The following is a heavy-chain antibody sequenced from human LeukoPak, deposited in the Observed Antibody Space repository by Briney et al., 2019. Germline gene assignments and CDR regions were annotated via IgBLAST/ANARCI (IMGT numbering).Heavy chain of an antibody. J-gene: IGHJ4*02. D-gene: IGHD6-19*01. CDR2: ISGSGGST. V-gene: IGHV3-23*01. CDR1: GFTVSSNY. Sequence: PPGGSLRLSCAASGFTVSSNYMSWVRQAPGKGLEWVSGISGSGGSTYYADSVKGRFTISRDNSKNTLYLQMNSLRAEDTAVYYCAKTYVGVAADYWGQGTLVTVSS. CDR3: AKTYVGVAADY.